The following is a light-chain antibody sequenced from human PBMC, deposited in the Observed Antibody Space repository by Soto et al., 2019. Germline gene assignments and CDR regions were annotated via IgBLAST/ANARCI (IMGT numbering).Light chain of an antibody. CDR1: QSLVHSDGNTY. V-gene: IGKV2-24*01. Sequence: DFVMTQTPLSSPVTLGQPASISCRSSQSLVHSDGNTYLSWLHQRPGQPPRLLIYMISIRFSGVPDRFSGSGAGTDFTLKISRVEAEDVGVYSCMQATQPYTFGQGPSWRSN. CDR3: MQATQPYT. J-gene: IGKJ2*01. CDR2: MIS.